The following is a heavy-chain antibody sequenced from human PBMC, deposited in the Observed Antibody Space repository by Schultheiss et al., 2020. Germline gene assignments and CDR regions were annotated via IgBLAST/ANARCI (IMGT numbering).Heavy chain of an antibody. CDR2: IKSKTDGGTT. V-gene: IGHV3-15*01. CDR3: TQGLSSGYYQYYYYYGMDV. J-gene: IGHJ6*02. D-gene: IGHD3-22*01. CDR1: GFTFDDYA. Sequence: GGSLRLSCAASGFTFDDYAMHWVRQAPGKGLEWVGRIKSKTDGGTTDYAAPVKGRFTISRDDSKNTLYLQMNSLKTEDTAVYYCTQGLSSGYYQYYYYYGMDVWGQGTTVTVSS.